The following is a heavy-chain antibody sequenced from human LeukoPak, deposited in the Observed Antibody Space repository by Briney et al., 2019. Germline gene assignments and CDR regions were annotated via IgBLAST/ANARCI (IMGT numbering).Heavy chain of an antibody. Sequence: SETLSLTCTVSGVSISSSSYYWGWIRQPPGKGLEWIGSIYYSGSTYYNPSLKSRATISVDTSKNQFSLKLSSVTAADTAVYYCARISIYYDSSGYSFDPWGQGTLVTVSS. CDR1: GVSISSSSYY. D-gene: IGHD3-22*01. CDR2: IYYSGST. J-gene: IGHJ5*02. CDR3: ARISIYYDSSGYSFDP. V-gene: IGHV4-39*01.